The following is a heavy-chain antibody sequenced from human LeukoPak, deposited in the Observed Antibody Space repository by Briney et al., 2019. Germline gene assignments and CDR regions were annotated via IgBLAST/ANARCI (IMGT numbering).Heavy chain of an antibody. CDR3: ARQTTMIVVVIYWFDP. CDR2: IYYSGST. J-gene: IGHJ5*02. V-gene: IGHV4-39*01. D-gene: IGHD3-22*01. Sequence: PSETLSLTCTVSGGSISSSSYYWGWIRQPPGKGLEWIGSIYYSGSTYYNPSLKSRVTISVDTSKNQFSLKLSSVTAADTAVYYCARQTTMIVVVIYWFDPWGQGTLVTVSS. CDR1: GGSISSSSYY.